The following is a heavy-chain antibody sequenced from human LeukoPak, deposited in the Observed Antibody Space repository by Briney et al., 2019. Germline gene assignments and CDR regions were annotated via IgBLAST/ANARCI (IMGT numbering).Heavy chain of an antibody. D-gene: IGHD6-19*01. J-gene: IGHJ3*02. CDR3: AGEGEFGGWYQDAFDI. Sequence: GASVKVSCKASGGTFSSYAISWVRQATGQGLEWMGWMNPNSGNTGYAQKFQGRVTMTRNTSISTAYMELSSLRSEDTAVYYCAGEGEFGGWYQDAFDIWGQGTMVTVSS. V-gene: IGHV1-8*02. CDR2: MNPNSGNT. CDR1: GGTFSSYA.